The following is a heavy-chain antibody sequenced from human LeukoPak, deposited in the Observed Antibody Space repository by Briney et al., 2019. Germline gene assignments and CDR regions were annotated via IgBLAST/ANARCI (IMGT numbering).Heavy chain of an antibody. D-gene: IGHD6-13*01. J-gene: IGHJ5*02. CDR1: GFTFSDYY. CDR2: ISSSGSTI. V-gene: IGHV3-11*01. Sequence: GGSLRLSCAASGFTFSDYYMSWIRPAPGRGLEWVSYISSSGSTIYYADSVKGRFTISRDNAKNSLYLQMNSLRAEDTAVYYCARDPYSSSWPRGWFDPWGQGTLVTVSS. CDR3: ARDPYSSSWPRGWFDP.